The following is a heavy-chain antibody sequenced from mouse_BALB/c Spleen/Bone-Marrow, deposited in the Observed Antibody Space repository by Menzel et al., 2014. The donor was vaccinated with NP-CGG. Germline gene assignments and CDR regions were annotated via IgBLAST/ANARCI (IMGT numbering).Heavy chain of an antibody. CDR1: GFSLTSYG. J-gene: IGHJ4*01. D-gene: IGHD1-2*01. Sequence: QVQPQQSGPGLVQPSQSLSITCTVSGFSLTSYGVHWVRQSPGKGLEWLGVIWSGGSTDYNAAFISRLSISKDNSKSQVFFKMNSLQANDTAIYYCVKNSHYYGYYYAMDYWGQGTSVTVSS. CDR2: IWSGGST. V-gene: IGHV2-2*02. CDR3: VKNSHYYGYYYAMDY.